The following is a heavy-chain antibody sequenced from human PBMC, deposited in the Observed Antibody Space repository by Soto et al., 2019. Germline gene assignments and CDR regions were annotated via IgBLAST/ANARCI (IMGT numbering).Heavy chain of an antibody. D-gene: IGHD6-6*01. CDR3: ARDLLLAAPQTPPFFDP. CDR1: GFTFSSYS. J-gene: IGHJ5*02. V-gene: IGHV3-21*01. CDR2: ISSSSSYI. Sequence: EVQLVESGGGLVKPGGSLRLSCAASGFTFSSYSMNWVRQAPGKGLEWVSSISSSSSYIYYADSVKGRFTISRDNAKNSLYLQMNSLRAEDTAVYYCARDLLLAAPQTPPFFDPCGQGTLVTVSS.